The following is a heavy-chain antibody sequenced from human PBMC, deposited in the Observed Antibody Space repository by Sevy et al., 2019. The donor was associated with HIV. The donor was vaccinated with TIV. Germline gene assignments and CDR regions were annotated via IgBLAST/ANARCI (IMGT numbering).Heavy chain of an antibody. CDR2: INQDGSEN. V-gene: IGHV3-7*01. CDR3: ARDHPSTAPFDY. D-gene: IGHD2-21*02. Sequence: GGSLRLSCAASGFTFSNFWMSWVRQAPGKGLEFVANINQDGSENFYVDSVKGRFTISRDNAKNSLFLQMNNLRVEETAVYYCARDHPSTAPFDYWGQGTLVTVSS. CDR1: GFTFSNFW. J-gene: IGHJ4*02.